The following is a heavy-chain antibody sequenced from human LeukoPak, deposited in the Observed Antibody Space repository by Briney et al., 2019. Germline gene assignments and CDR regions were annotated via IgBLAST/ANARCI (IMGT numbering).Heavy chain of an antibody. V-gene: IGHV4-39*01. Sequence: SETLSLTCTVSGGSIITNDYYWGWIRQPPGKGLEWIGSISHSGSAYYNPSLKSQVTISVDTSKNQFSLKLSSVTAADTAVYYCARGLGYCSSTSCLRYNWNYYYYYGMDVWGQGTTVTVSS. J-gene: IGHJ6*02. CDR2: ISHSGSA. CDR3: ARGLGYCSSTSCLRYNWNYYYYYGMDV. CDR1: GGSIITNDYY. D-gene: IGHD2-2*01.